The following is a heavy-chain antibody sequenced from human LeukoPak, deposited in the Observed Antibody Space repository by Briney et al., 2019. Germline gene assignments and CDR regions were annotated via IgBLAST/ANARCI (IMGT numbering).Heavy chain of an antibody. J-gene: IGHJ4*02. CDR1: GGTFSSYA. Sequence: SVKVSCKASGGTFSSYAISWVRQAPGQGLEWMEGIIPIFGTANYAQKFQGRVTITTDESTSTAYMELSSLRSEDTAVYYCARTPPLPGYDSCGYPDYFDYWGQGTLVTVSS. D-gene: IGHD3-22*01. CDR3: ARTPPLPGYDSCGYPDYFDY. V-gene: IGHV1-69*05. CDR2: IIPIFGTA.